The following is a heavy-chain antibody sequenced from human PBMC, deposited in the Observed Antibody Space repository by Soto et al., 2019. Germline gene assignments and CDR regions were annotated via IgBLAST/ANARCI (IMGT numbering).Heavy chain of an antibody. Sequence: TSETLSLTCTVSCGSISSSSYYWGWIRQPPGKGLEWIGSIYYSGSTYYNPSLKSRVTISVDTSKNQFSLKLSSVTAADTAVYYCACIFSGGYGYGFYYYGMDVWGQGTTVT. CDR1: CGSISSSSYY. J-gene: IGHJ6*02. CDR2: IYYSGST. V-gene: IGHV4-39*01. D-gene: IGHD5-18*01. CDR3: ACIFSGGYGYGFYYYGMDV.